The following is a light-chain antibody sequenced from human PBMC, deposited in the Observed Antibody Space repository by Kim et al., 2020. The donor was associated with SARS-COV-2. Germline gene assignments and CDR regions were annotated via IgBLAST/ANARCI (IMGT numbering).Light chain of an antibody. CDR2: KAS. V-gene: IGKV1-5*03. J-gene: IGKJ4*01. CDR1: QSISSW. CDR3: QQYNSYPLT. Sequence: DIQMTQSPSTLSASVGDRVTITCRASQSISSWLAWYQQKPGKAPKLLIYKASSLERGVPSRFSGSGSGTEFTLTISSLQPDDFATYYCQQYNSYPLTFGGGTKVDIK.